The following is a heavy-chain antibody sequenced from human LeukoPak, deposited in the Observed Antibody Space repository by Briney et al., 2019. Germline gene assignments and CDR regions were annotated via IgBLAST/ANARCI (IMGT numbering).Heavy chain of an antibody. CDR2: ISWNSGSI. J-gene: IGHJ4*02. Sequence: PGGSLRLSCAASGFTFDDYAMHWVRQAPGKGLEWVSGISWNSGSIGYADPVKGRFTISRDNAKNSLYLQMNSLRAEDTALYYCAKDGLEFTGGFDYWGQGTLVTVSS. D-gene: IGHD1-1*01. CDR3: AKDGLEFTGGFDY. CDR1: GFTFDDYA. V-gene: IGHV3-9*01.